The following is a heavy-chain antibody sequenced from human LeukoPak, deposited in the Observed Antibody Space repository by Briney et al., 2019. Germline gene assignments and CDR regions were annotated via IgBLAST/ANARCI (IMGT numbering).Heavy chain of an antibody. CDR1: GFTLNTYG. CDR3: ARGDGYCSSASCSGN. V-gene: IGHV3-30*02. J-gene: IGHJ4*02. CDR2: IRFDGSNK. D-gene: IGHD2-2*03. Sequence: GGSLRLSCAASGFTLNTYGMHWVRQAPGKGLEWVAFIRFDGSNKYYADSVKGRFTIARDNSKNTLYLQMKSLRPEDTAVYYCARGDGYCSSASCSGNWGQGTLVTVSS.